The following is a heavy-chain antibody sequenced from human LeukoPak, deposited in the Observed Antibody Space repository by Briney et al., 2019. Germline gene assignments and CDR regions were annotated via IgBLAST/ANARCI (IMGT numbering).Heavy chain of an antibody. D-gene: IGHD2-15*01. CDR2: IRAYNGNT. CDR1: GYTFTNYG. CDR3: ARDNHRGSWSWFDP. Sequence: ASVKVSCKASGYTFTNYGISWVRQAPGKGLEWMGWIRAYNGNTNYAQEFQGRVTMTTDTSTSTAYMELRSLSSDDTAVYHCARDNHRGSWSWFDPWGQGTLVTVSS. J-gene: IGHJ5*02. V-gene: IGHV1-18*01.